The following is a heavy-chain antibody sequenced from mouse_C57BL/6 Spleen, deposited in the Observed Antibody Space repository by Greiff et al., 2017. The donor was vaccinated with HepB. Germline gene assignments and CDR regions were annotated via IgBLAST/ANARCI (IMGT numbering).Heavy chain of an antibody. J-gene: IGHJ1*03. D-gene: IGHD4-1*01. CDR3: ARGDLTGKGYFDV. CDR2: IYPGDGDT. V-gene: IGHV1-82*01. Sequence: VQLVESGPELVKPGASVKISCKASGYAFSSSWMNWVKQRPGKGLEWIGRIYPGDGDTNYNGKFKGKATLTADKSSSTAYMQLSSLTSEDSAVYFCARGDLTGKGYFDVWGTGTTVTVSS. CDR1: GYAFSSSW.